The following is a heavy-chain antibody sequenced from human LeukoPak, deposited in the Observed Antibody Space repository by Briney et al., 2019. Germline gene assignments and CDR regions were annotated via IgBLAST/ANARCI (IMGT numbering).Heavy chain of an antibody. D-gene: IGHD3-10*01. J-gene: IGHJ5*02. CDR3: ARGGYYGSGNDFRFDP. Sequence: SETLSLTCTVSGGSISSYYWSWVRQPPGKGLEWIGFVYYTGSTNYSPSLKSRVTISVDTSKNQFSLKLSSVTAADTAVYYCARGGYYGSGNDFRFDPWGQGTLVTVSS. V-gene: IGHV4-59*08. CDR1: GGSISSYY. CDR2: VYYTGST.